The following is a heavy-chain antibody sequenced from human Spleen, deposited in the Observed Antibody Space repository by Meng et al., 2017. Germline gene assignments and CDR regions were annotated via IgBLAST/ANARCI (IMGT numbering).Heavy chain of an antibody. CDR2: IYYSGST. D-gene: IGHD2-2*01. J-gene: IGHJ3*02. CDR1: GASFNDFY. CDR3: ARSSITDAFDI. V-gene: IGHV4-34*11. Sequence: QVPLQQWGAGLLKPSETLSLTCVVSGASFNDFYWSWTRQPPGKGLEWIGYIYYSGSTNYNPSLKSRVTISVDTSKNQFSLKLSSVTAADTAVYYCARSSITDAFDIWGQGTMVPVSS.